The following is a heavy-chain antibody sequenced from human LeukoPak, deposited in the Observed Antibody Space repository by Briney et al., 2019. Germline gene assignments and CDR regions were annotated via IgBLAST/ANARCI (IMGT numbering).Heavy chain of an antibody. CDR2: IIPIFGTA. CDR3: ASWGGPSGSSPRYYYYYYMDV. Sequence: SVKVSCKASGGTFSSYAISWVRQAPGQGLEWMGGIIPIFGTANYAQKFQGRVTITTDESTSTAYMELSSLRSEDTAVYYCASWGGPSGSSPRYYYYYYMDVWGKGTTVTVSS. J-gene: IGHJ6*03. D-gene: IGHD2-2*01. CDR1: GGTFSSYA. V-gene: IGHV1-69*05.